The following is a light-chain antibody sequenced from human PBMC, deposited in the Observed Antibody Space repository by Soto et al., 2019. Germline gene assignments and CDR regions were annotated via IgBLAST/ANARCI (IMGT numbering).Light chain of an antibody. Sequence: EIVLTQSPGSLSLSPGERATLSCRASQSVSSNYLAWYQQKPGQAPRLLIYGASNRATGIPDRFSGSGSRTYFTLTISRQEPEDFAVYYCQQYGSSGTFGQGTKVDIK. J-gene: IGKJ1*01. CDR3: QQYGSSGT. V-gene: IGKV3-20*01. CDR2: GAS. CDR1: QSVSSNY.